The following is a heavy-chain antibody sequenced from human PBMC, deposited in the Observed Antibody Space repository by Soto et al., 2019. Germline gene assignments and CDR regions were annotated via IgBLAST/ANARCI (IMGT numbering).Heavy chain of an antibody. D-gene: IGHD2-2*01. Sequence: QLRMEESGPGLVKPSETLSLSCTVSGVSISKSSYYWGWIRQPPGRGLEWIGSIHSSGSTSYNPSLENRVTMSVDTSKNQFSLRLNSVTAADTAVYYCARLVIVPAAMSDYYMDVWGKGATVTVSS. CDR3: ARLVIVPAAMSDYYMDV. J-gene: IGHJ6*03. V-gene: IGHV4-39*01. CDR2: IHSSGST. CDR1: GVSISKSSYY.